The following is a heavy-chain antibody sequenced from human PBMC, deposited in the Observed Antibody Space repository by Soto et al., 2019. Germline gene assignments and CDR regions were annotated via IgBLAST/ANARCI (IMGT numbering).Heavy chain of an antibody. J-gene: IGHJ4*02. Sequence: QITLKESGPTLVKPTQTLTLTCTFSGFSLSTSGVGVGWIRQPPGKALEWLALIYWNDDKRYSPSLKSRLTITKDTSKTQVVLTMTNMDPVDTATYYCAHSPFDIVGAPDFDYWGQGTLVTVSS. CDR2: IYWNDDK. D-gene: IGHD1-26*01. CDR1: GFSLSTSGVG. CDR3: AHSPFDIVGAPDFDY. V-gene: IGHV2-5*01.